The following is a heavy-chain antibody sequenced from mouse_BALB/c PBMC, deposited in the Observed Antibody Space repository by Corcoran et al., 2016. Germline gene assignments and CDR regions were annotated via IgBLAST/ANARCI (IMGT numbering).Heavy chain of an antibody. J-gene: IGHJ1*01. CDR1: GYTFTDYY. CDR3: ARDADWYFDV. Sequence: EVQLQQSGPELVNPGASVKMCCKASGYTFTDYYMKWVKQRHGKSLEWIGDISPNNGGTSYNQKFKGKATLTVDKSSSTAYMQLNSLTSEDSAVYYCARDADWYFDVWGAVTTVTVSS. CDR2: ISPNNGGT. V-gene: IGHV1-26*01.